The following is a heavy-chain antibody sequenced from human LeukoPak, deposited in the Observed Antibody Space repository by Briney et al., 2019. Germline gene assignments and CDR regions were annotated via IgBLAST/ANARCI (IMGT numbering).Heavy chain of an antibody. CDR3: ATAYSYGYWELDY. Sequence: GSVKVSCKASGYTFTGYYMHWVRQAPGQGLEWMGRINPNSGGTNYAQKFQGRVTMTRDTSISTAYMELSGLRSDDTAVYYCATAYSYGYWELDYWGQGTLVTVSS. J-gene: IGHJ4*02. CDR1: GYTFTGYY. V-gene: IGHV1-2*06. D-gene: IGHD5-18*01. CDR2: INPNSGGT.